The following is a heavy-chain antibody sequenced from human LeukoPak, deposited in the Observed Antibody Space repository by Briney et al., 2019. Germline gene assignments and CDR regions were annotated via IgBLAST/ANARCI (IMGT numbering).Heavy chain of an antibody. CDR2: IIPIFGTA. Sequence: SVKVSCKASGYTFTSYGISWVRQAPGQGLEWMGGIIPIFGTANYAQKFQGRVTITADKSTSTAYMELSSLRSEDTAVYYCATTGITGTLTFSDYWGQGTLVTVSS. CDR1: GYTFTSYG. J-gene: IGHJ4*02. D-gene: IGHD1/OR15-1a*01. V-gene: IGHV1-69*06. CDR3: ATTGITGTLTFSDY.